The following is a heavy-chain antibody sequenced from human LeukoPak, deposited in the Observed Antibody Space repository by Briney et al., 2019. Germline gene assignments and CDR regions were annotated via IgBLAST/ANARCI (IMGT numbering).Heavy chain of an antibody. CDR3: ARNNGMDV. J-gene: IGHJ6*02. V-gene: IGHV3-7*03. Sequence: GGSLRLSCVASGFPFSSYWMTWVRQVPGRGPEWVANVNRDGSETYYLDSVKGRFTISKDNAKNSLYLQMNSLRAEDTALYHCARNNGMDVWGQGTTVIVSS. CDR2: VNRDGSET. CDR1: GFPFSSYW.